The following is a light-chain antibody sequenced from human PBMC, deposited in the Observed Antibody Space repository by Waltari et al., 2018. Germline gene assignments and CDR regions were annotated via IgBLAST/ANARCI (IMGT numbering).Light chain of an antibody. CDR1: SAINVGSYH. Sequence: QPVLTQPPSSSASPGESARLTCTLPSAINVGSYHIHWYQQKPGSPPRYLLYYYSDSDKGQGSGVPSRFSGSKDASANTGILLISGLQSEDEADYYCMIWPSNAWVFGGGTKLTVL. CDR3: MIWPSNAWV. V-gene: IGLV5-37*01. CDR2: YYSDSDK. J-gene: IGLJ2*01.